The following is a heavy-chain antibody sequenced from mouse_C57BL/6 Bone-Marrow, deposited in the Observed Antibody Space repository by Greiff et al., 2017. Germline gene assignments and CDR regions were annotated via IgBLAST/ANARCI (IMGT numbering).Heavy chain of an antibody. CDR1: GYTFTSYW. CDR2: IHPNSGST. Sequence: QVQLQQPGAELVKPGASVKLSCKASGYTFTSYWMHWVKQRPGQGLEWIGMIHPNSGSTNYNEKFKSKATLTVDKSSSTDYLQLSSLTSEDSAVYYCARRSTVVAPGYFDYWGQGTTLTVSS. D-gene: IGHD1-1*01. CDR3: ARRSTVVAPGYFDY. J-gene: IGHJ2*01. V-gene: IGHV1-64*01.